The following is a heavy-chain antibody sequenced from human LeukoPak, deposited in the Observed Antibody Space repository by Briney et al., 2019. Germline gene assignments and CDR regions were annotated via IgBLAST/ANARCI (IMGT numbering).Heavy chain of an antibody. Sequence: PSETLSLTCTVSGGSISSHYWSWIRQPPGKGLEWIGYIYYSGSTNYNPSLKSRVTISVDTSKNQFSLKLSSVTAADTAVYYRARGRDGYNYYWGQGTLVTVSS. CDR2: IYYSGST. CDR1: GGSISSHY. J-gene: IGHJ4*02. V-gene: IGHV4-59*11. CDR3: ARGRDGYNYY. D-gene: IGHD5-24*01.